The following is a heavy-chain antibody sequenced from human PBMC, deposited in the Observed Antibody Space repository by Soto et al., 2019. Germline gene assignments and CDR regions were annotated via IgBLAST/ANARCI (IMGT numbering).Heavy chain of an antibody. CDR1: GFTFSSYG. D-gene: IGHD3-16*01. J-gene: IGHJ4*02. V-gene: IGHV3-33*01. CDR2: IWYDGSNK. CDR3: ARGESRFDY. Sequence: QVQLVESGGGVVQPGRSLRLSCAASGFTFSSYGMHWVRQAPGKGLEWVAVIWYDGSNKYYADSVKGRFTISRDNSKNPLYLQMNSLRAEDTAVYYCARGESRFDYWGQGTLVTVSS.